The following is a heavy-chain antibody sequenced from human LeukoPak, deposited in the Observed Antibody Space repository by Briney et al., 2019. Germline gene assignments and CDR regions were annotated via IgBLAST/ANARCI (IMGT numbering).Heavy chain of an antibody. CDR2: IKQDGSEK. J-gene: IGHJ6*03. D-gene: IGHD3-3*01. V-gene: IGHV3-7*01. CDR1: GFTFSSYW. Sequence: GGSLRLSCAASGFTFSSYWMSWFRQAPGKGLEWVANIKQDGSEKYYVDSVKGRFTISRDNAKNSLYLQMNSLRAEDTAVYYCARYPVFGEYYYYMDVWGKGTTVTVSS. CDR3: ARYPVFGEYYYYMDV.